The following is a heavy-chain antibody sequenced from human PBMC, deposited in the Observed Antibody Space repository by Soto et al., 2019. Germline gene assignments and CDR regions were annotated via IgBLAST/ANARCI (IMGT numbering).Heavy chain of an antibody. J-gene: IGHJ6*02. Sequence: QVQLVQSGAEVKKPGSSVKVSCKASGGTFSSYAISWVRQAPGQGLEWMGGIIPIFGTANYAQKFQGRDTITADESTSTAYMELSSRRSEDTAVYYCARAKGYCSGGSCYAGYYYYGMDVWGQGTTVTVSS. CDR3: ARAKGYCSGGSCYAGYYYYGMDV. D-gene: IGHD2-15*01. CDR2: IIPIFGTA. V-gene: IGHV1-69*01. CDR1: GGTFSSYA.